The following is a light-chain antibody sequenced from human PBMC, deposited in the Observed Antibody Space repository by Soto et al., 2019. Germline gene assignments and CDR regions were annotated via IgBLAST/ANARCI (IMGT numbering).Light chain of an antibody. CDR1: QSLLHSNGYNY. CDR3: MQTLQTPLT. J-gene: IGKJ4*01. CDR2: LRS. Sequence: DIVMPQSPLSLPVTPGEPASISCRSSQSLLHSNGYNYLDWYLQKPGQSPQLLIYLRSNRASGVPDRFSGSGSGTDFTLKISRVEAEDVGVYYCMQTLQTPLTFGGGTKVEIK. V-gene: IGKV2-28*01.